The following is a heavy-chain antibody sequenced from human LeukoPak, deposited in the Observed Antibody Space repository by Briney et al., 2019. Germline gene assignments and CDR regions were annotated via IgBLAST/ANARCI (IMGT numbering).Heavy chain of an antibody. D-gene: IGHD3-9*01. J-gene: IGHJ6*02. CDR2: IYYSGST. Sequence: PSETLSLTCTVSGGSISSYYWSWIRQPPGKGLEWIGYIYYSGSTNYNPSLKSRVTISVDKSKNQFSLKLSSVTAADTAVYYCARDPPYYDILTGYRYGMDVWGQGTTVTVSS. V-gene: IGHV4-59*12. CDR3: ARDPPYYDILTGYRYGMDV. CDR1: GGSISSYY.